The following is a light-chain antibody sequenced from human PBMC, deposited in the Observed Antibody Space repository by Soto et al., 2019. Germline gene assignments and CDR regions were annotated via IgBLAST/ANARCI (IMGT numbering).Light chain of an antibody. CDR3: QQRYSWPIT. V-gene: IGKV3-11*01. J-gene: IGKJ5*01. CDR1: QSIGSE. CDR2: DAS. Sequence: EIVLTQSPATLSLSAGEGATLSCRASQSIGSELAWYQQKPGQAPRLVIADASNKATGIPARFSGSGSATDFTLTIRTVEPGDFGIYYCQQRYSWPITFGQGTRLEIK.